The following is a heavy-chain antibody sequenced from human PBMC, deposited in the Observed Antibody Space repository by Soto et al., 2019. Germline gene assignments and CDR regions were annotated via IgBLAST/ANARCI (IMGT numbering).Heavy chain of an antibody. D-gene: IGHD5-12*01. CDR3: ARGEDGYNFDAFDI. J-gene: IGHJ3*02. CDR2: IIPIFGTA. V-gene: IGHV1-69*13. CDR1: GGTFSSYA. Sequence: SVKVSCKASGGTFSSYAISWVRQAPGQGLEWMGGIIPIFGTANYAQKFQGRVTITADESTSTAYMELSSLRSEDTAVYYCARGEDGYNFDAFDIWGQGTMVTVSS.